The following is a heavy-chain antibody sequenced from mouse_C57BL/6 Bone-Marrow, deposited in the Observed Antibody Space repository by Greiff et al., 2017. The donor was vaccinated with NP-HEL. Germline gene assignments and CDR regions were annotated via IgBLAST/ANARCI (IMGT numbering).Heavy chain of an antibody. Sequence: VQLQQSGAELARPGASVKLSCKASGYTFTSYGISWVKQRTGQGLEWIGEIYPRSGNTYYNEKFKGKATLTADKSSSTAYMELRSLTSEDSAVYFCARRGLRRLVWFAYWGQGTLVTVSA. V-gene: IGHV1-81*01. J-gene: IGHJ3*01. CDR3: ARRGLRRLVWFAY. CDR2: IYPRSGNT. D-gene: IGHD2-4*01. CDR1: GYTFTSYG.